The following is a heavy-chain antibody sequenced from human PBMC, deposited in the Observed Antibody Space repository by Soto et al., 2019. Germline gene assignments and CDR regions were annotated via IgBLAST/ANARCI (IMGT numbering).Heavy chain of an antibody. Sequence: SETLSLTCTVSGGSISSYYWIWIRQPPGKGLEWIGYIYYSGSTNYNPSLKSRLTISVDTSKNQFSLKLSSVTAADTAVYYCARASGGDLDYWGQGTLVTVSS. CDR1: GGSISSYY. D-gene: IGHD2-21*02. CDR3: ARASGGDLDY. J-gene: IGHJ4*02. CDR2: IYYSGST. V-gene: IGHV4-59*01.